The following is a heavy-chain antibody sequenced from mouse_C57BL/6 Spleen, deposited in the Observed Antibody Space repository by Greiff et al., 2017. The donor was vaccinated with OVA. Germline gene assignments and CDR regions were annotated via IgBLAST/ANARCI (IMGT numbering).Heavy chain of an antibody. V-gene: IGHV1-18*01. CDR3: ALGSSYPYWYFDV. D-gene: IGHD1-1*01. CDR2: INPNNGGT. CDR1: GYTFTDYN. J-gene: IGHJ1*03. Sequence: EVQLQQSGPELVKPGASVKIPCKASGYTFTDYNMDWVKQSHGKSLEWIGDINPNNGGTIYNQKFKGKATLTVDKSSSTAYMELRSLTSEDTAVYYCALGSSYPYWYFDVWGTGTTVTVSS.